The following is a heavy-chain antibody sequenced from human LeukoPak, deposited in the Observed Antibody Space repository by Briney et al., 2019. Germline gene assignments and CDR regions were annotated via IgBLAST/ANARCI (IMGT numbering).Heavy chain of an antibody. CDR1: GGSISSYY. Sequence: SETLSLTCTVSGGSISSYYWSWIRQPPGKGLEWSGYIYYSGSTNYNPSLKSRVTISVDTSKNQFSLKLSSVTAADTAVYYCARVPAHGSGSYYFDYWGQGTLVTVSS. CDR3: ARVPAHGSGSYYFDY. J-gene: IGHJ4*02. CDR2: IYYSGST. V-gene: IGHV4-59*01. D-gene: IGHD3-10*01.